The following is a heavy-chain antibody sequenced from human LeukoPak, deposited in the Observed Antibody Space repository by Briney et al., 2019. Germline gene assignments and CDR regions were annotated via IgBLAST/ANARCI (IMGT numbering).Heavy chain of an antibody. CDR2: INHSGST. CDR3: ARGPLGSSWYEY. CDR1: GGSFSGYY. D-gene: IGHD6-13*01. V-gene: IGHV4-34*01. Sequence: SETLSLTCAVYGGSFSGYYWSWIRQPPGKGLEWIGEINHSGSTNYNPSLKSRVTISVDTSKNQFSLKLSSVTAADTAVYYCARGPLGSSWYEYWGQGTLVIVSS. J-gene: IGHJ4*02.